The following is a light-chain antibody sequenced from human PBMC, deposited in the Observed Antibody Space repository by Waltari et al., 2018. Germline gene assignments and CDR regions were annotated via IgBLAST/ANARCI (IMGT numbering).Light chain of an antibody. CDR2: LGS. V-gene: IGKV2-28*01. CDR3: MQALQTPT. Sequence: PLSLPVTLGEPASISCRSSQSLLYTNGYNYLAWYLQKPVQSPQLLIYLGSNRASGVPDRFSGSGSGTNFTLKISRVEAEDVGIYYCMQALQTPTFGGGTKVEI. J-gene: IGKJ4*01. CDR1: QSLLYTNGYNY.